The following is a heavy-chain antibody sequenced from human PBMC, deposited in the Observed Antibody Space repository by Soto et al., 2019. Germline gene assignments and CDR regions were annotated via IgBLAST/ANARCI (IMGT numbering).Heavy chain of an antibody. CDR3: ARGGIVVATATVTYGMDV. CDR1: GGTFSSYA. J-gene: IGHJ6*02. Sequence: SVNVSCKASGGTFSSYAISWVRQAPGQGLEWMGGIIPIFGTANYAQKFQGRVTITADESTSTAYMELSSLRSEDTAVYYCARGGIVVATATVTYGMDVWGQGTTVTVSS. D-gene: IGHD2-21*02. V-gene: IGHV1-69*13. CDR2: IIPIFGTA.